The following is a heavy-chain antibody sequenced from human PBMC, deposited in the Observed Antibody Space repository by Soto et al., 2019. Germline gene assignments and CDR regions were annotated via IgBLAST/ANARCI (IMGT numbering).Heavy chain of an antibody. J-gene: IGHJ5*02. Sequence: SETLSLTCTVSGGSISSGYYYWSWIRQPPGKGLEWIGYIYYSGSTYYNPSLKSRVTISVDTSKNQFSLKLSSVTAADTAVYYCASYPHYYDSSGYYYWTNWFDPWGQGTLVTVSS. CDR1: GGSISSGYYY. CDR2: IYYSGST. CDR3: ASYPHYYDSSGYYYWTNWFDP. D-gene: IGHD3-22*01. V-gene: IGHV4-30-4*01.